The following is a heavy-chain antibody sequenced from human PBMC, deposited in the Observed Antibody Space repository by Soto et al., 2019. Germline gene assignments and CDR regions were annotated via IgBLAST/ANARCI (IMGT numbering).Heavy chain of an antibody. V-gene: IGHV3-48*03. Sequence: VKLVESGGGLVQPGGSLRLSCVASGFTFSDYEMNWVRQAPGKGLEWLSYLTGSGGTIYYADSVKGRFTISRDNAKNSLYLQMNTLRADDTAVYYCARGGVLRSFDEWGQGTLVTVSS. D-gene: IGHD3-3*01. CDR2: LTGSGGTI. CDR3: ARGGVLRSFDE. J-gene: IGHJ4*02. CDR1: GFTFSDYE.